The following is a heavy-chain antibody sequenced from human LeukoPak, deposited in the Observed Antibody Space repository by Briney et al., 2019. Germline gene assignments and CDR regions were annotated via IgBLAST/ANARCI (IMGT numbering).Heavy chain of an antibody. CDR1: GFTFSSYS. J-gene: IGHJ4*02. D-gene: IGHD3-3*01. CDR3: ARDLNDFWSGSTFDY. CDR2: ISSSSSTI. V-gene: IGHV3-48*01. Sequence: GSLRLSCAASGFTFSSYSMNWVRQAPGKGLEWVSYISSSSSTIYYADSVKGRFTTSRDNAKNSLYLQMNSLRAEDTAVYYCARDLNDFWSGSTFDYWGQGTLVTVSS.